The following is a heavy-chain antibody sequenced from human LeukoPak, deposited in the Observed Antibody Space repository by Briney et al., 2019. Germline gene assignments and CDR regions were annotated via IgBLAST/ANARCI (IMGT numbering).Heavy chain of an antibody. Sequence: PGGSLRLSCAASGITFSNSWMHWVRQAPGKGLEGVANINQDGSEKYYVDSVKGRFTISRDTAKNSLHLQMNSLRAEDTAVYYCARDRGFTSFDYWGQGILVTVSS. CDR3: ARDRGFTSFDY. CDR1: GITFSNSW. CDR2: INQDGSEK. V-gene: IGHV3-7*01. D-gene: IGHD5-12*01. J-gene: IGHJ4*01.